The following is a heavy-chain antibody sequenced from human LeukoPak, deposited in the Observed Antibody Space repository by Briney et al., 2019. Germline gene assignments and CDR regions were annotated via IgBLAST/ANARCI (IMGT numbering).Heavy chain of an antibody. CDR1: GGTFSSYA. J-gene: IGHJ4*02. Sequence: GASVKVSCKASGGTFSSYAISWVRQAPGQGLEWMGRIIPILGIANYAQKFQGRVTITADKSTSTAYMELSSLRSEDTAVYYCARDPLWAYCSSTSCHSYFDYWGQGTLVTVPS. D-gene: IGHD2-2*01. CDR2: IIPILGIA. V-gene: IGHV1-69*04. CDR3: ARDPLWAYCSSTSCHSYFDY.